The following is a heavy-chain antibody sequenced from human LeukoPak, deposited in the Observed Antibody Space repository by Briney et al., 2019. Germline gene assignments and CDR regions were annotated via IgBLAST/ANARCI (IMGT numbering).Heavy chain of an antibody. CDR3: ARTYGDYSYNCFDP. CDR1: GGSISSYY. Sequence: SETLSLTCTVSGGSISSYYWNWIRQPPGKGLEWIGYMYYNGSTKYNPSLKSRVTISEDTSKNQFSLKLSSVTAADTALYFCARTYGDYSYNCFDPWGQGILVTVSS. D-gene: IGHD4-17*01. V-gene: IGHV4-59*01. CDR2: MYYNGST. J-gene: IGHJ5*02.